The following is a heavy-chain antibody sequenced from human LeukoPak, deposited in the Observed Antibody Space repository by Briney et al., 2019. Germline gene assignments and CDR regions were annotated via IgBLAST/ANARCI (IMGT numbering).Heavy chain of an antibody. CDR2: INPNSGGT. Sequence: ASVKVSCKASGYTFTGYYMHWVRQAPGQGLEWMGWINPNSGGTNYAQKFQGRVTMTRDTSISTAYMELSRLRSDDTAVCYCARVMGTYCGGDCYSGFDYWGQGTLVTVSS. J-gene: IGHJ4*02. V-gene: IGHV1-2*02. D-gene: IGHD2-21*01. CDR1: GYTFTGYY. CDR3: ARVMGTYCGGDCYSGFDY.